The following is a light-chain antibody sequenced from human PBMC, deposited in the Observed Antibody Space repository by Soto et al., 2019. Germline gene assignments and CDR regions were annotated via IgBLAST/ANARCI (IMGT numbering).Light chain of an antibody. J-gene: IGKJ1*01. CDR1: QSISSN. CDR2: DAS. Sequence: EIVMTQSPATLSVSPGERATLSCRATQSISSNLAWFQQRPGQAPRLLMYDASTRATGIPSRFRGSGSGTEFTLTISSLQSEDFAFYYCQQYNNWPTFGQGTKVEIK. V-gene: IGKV3-15*01. CDR3: QQYNNWPT.